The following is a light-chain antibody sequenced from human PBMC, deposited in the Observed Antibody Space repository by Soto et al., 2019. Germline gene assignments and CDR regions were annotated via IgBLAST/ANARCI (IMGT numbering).Light chain of an antibody. V-gene: IGKV3-15*01. CDR3: QQSNNWPRT. CDR1: QSVSSN. J-gene: IGKJ1*01. Sequence: EIVMTQSPVTLSVSPGERATLSCRASQSVSSNLAWYQRKPGQAPRLLIYGASTRATGIPVRFSGSGSGTEFTLTISSLQSEDFAVYYCQQSNNWPRTFGQGTKVEIK. CDR2: GAS.